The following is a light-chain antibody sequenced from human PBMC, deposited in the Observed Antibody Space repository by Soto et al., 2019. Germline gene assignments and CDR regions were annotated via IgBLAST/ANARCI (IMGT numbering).Light chain of an antibody. CDR2: GAS. Sequence: EIVITQSPATLSVSPGERDTISCRASQSVSSNLAWYQQKPGQAPRLLIYGASTRATGIPARFSGSGSGTEFTLTISSLQSEDFAVYYCQQYNNWPRTFGQGTKVDIK. CDR1: QSVSSN. V-gene: IGKV3-15*01. J-gene: IGKJ1*01. CDR3: QQYNNWPRT.